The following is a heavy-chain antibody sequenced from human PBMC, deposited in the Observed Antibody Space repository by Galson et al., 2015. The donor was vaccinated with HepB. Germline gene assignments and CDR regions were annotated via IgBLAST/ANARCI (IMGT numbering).Heavy chain of an antibody. CDR1: GFTVSINY. V-gene: IGHV3-53*01. Sequence: SLRLSCAASGFTVSINYMSWVRQAPGKGLEWVSLIYTGGTTYYADSVKGRFTISRDNSKNTLYLQMNSLRAEDTAVYYCARDFEERGLNYGKDVWGQGTTVTVYS. J-gene: IGHJ6*02. CDR3: ARDFEERGLNYGKDV. CDR2: IYTGGTT. D-gene: IGHD1-1*01.